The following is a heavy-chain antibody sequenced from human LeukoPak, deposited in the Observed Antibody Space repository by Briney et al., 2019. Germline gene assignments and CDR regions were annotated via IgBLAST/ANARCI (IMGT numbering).Heavy chain of an antibody. CDR1: GFTFSSYS. CDR2: ISSSSSYI. CDR3: AKDQGWNGQGAFDY. D-gene: IGHD1-1*01. J-gene: IGHJ4*02. Sequence: GGSLRLSCAASGFTFSSYSMNWVRQAPGKGLEWVSSISSSSSYIYYADSVKGRFTISRDNAKNSLYLQMNSLRAEDTAVYYCAKDQGWNGQGAFDYWGQGTLVTVSS. V-gene: IGHV3-21*01.